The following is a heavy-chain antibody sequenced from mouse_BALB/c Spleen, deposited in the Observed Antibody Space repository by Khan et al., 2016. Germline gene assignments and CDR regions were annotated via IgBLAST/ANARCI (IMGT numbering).Heavy chain of an antibody. J-gene: IGHJ1*01. Sequence: EVQLLESGPGLVKPSQSLSLTCTVTGYSITSDYAWNWIRQFPGNKLEWMGYISYSGSTSYTPSLKSRISITRDTSKNQFFLQLNSVTTEDTATYYCARAPPRWYFDVWGAGTTVTVSS. CDR1: GYSITSDYA. V-gene: IGHV3-2*02. CDR2: ISYSGST. CDR3: ARAPPRWYFDV.